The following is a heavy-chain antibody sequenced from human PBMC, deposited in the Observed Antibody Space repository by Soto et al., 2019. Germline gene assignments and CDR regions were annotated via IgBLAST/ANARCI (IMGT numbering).Heavy chain of an antibody. Sequence: QVQLVQSGAEVKKPGASVKVSCKASGYTFTSYGISWVRQAPGQGLEWMGWISAYNGNTNYAQKLQGRVTMTTDTSTSTAYMELRSLRSDDTAVYYCARDILGDYYGSVSYYWNPFDYWGQGTLVTVSS. D-gene: IGHD3-10*01. CDR1: GYTFTSYG. CDR2: ISAYNGNT. J-gene: IGHJ4*02. V-gene: IGHV1-18*01. CDR3: ARDILGDYYGSVSYYWNPFDY.